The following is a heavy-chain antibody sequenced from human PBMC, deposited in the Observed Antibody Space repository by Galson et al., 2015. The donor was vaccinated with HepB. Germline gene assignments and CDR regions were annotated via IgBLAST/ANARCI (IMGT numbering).Heavy chain of an antibody. J-gene: IGHJ5*02. CDR2: IYWNGVE. V-gene: IGHV2-5*01. Sequence: PALVKPTQTLTLTCTFSGFSLTSESVGVGWIRQPPGKALEWLALIYWNGVERYSASLSSRLIITKDTSKNQVVLTMTNLDPADTGTYYCAHRGGEMGWFGPWGQGTLVTVSS. CDR1: GFSLTSESVG. CDR3: AHRGGEMGWFGP. D-gene: IGHD5-24*01.